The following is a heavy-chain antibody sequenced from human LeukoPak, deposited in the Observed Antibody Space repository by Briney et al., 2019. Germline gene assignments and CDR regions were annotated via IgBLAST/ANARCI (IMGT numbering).Heavy chain of an antibody. J-gene: IGHJ4*02. CDR1: GYTFTSYG. CDR2: ISAYNGNT. Sequence: ASVKVSCKASGYTFTSYGISWVRQAPGQGLEWMGWISAYNGNTNYAQKLQGRVTMTTDTSTSTAYMELRSLGSDDTAVYYCARSPGSSGYSPFDYWGQGTLVTVSS. CDR3: ARSPGSSGYSPFDY. V-gene: IGHV1-18*01. D-gene: IGHD3-22*01.